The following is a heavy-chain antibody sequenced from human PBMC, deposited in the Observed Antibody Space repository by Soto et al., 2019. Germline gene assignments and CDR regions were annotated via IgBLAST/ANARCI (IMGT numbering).Heavy chain of an antibody. D-gene: IGHD1-1*01. CDR3: ARDSRVRYNWNDEGSWFDT. CDR1: GYTFTNYG. J-gene: IGHJ5*02. V-gene: IGHV1-18*04. CDR2: ISAYNGNT. Sequence: GXSVKVSCNASGYTFTNYGSRLVRQAPGQGLECMGWISAYNGNTNYAQKLQVRVTMTTDTSTSTAYMELRSLRSDDTAVYYCARDSRVRYNWNDEGSWFDTRGQGTLVTLSS.